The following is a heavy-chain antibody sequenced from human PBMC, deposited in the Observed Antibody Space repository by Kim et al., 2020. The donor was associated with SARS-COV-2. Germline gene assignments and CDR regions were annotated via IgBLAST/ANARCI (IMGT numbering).Heavy chain of an antibody. CDR2: FDPEDGET. CDR3: ATAPPYYDSSGYYLDWFDP. Sequence: ASVKVSCKVSGYTLTELSMHWVRQAPGKGLEWMGGFDPEDGETIYAQKFQGRVTMTEDTSTYTAYMELSSLRSEDTAVYYCATAPPYYDSSGYYLDWFDPWGQGTLVTVSS. D-gene: IGHD3-22*01. V-gene: IGHV1-24*01. J-gene: IGHJ5*02. CDR1: GYTLTELS.